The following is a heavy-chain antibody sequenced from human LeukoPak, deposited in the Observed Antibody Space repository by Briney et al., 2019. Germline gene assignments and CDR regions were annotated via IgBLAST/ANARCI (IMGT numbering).Heavy chain of an antibody. V-gene: IGHV3-69-1*02. Sequence: GGSLRLSCAASGLTLSDDYMTWVRQAPGKGLESVLIMTTSGNIKSSADSVKGRFTISRDNANNILHLQMNSLRAEDTGVYYCARLTYRMMLESLSPDPYYYIDIWGNGTTVTVSS. CDR2: MTTSGNIK. J-gene: IGHJ6*03. CDR1: GLTLSDDY. D-gene: IGHD3-16*01. CDR3: ARLTYRMMLESLSPDPYYYIDI.